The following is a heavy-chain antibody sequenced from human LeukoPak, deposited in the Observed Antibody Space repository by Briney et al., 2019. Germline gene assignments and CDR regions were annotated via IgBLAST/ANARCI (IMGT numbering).Heavy chain of an antibody. Sequence: PGGSLRLSCAASGFTFRSCELSWVRQAPAKGLEWIGEIFHSGSTNYNPSLKSRVTISVDKSKNQFSLELRSVTAADTATYYCARHSYYYDSSDYYYVGAMDVWGQGTTVTVSS. D-gene: IGHD3-22*01. CDR1: GFTFRSCEL. CDR3: ARHSYYYDSSDYYYVGAMDV. V-gene: IGHV4-4*02. J-gene: IGHJ6*02. CDR2: IFHSGST.